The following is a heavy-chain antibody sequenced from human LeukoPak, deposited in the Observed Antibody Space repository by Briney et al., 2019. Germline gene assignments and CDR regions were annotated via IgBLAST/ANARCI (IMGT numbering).Heavy chain of an antibody. J-gene: IGHJ4*02. CDR2: ISSSSSYI. Sequence: GGSLRLSCAASGFTFSSYSMNWVRQAPGKGLEWVSSISSSSSYIYYADSVKGRFTISRDNAKNSLYLQMNSLRAEDTAVYYCAKIARITIFGVAPKRGYYFDYWGQGTLVTVSS. CDR1: GFTFSSYS. D-gene: IGHD3-3*01. V-gene: IGHV3-21*04. CDR3: AKIARITIFGVAPKRGYYFDY.